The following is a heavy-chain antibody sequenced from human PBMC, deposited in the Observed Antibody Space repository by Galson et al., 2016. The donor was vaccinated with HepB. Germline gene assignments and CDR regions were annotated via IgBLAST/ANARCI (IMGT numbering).Heavy chain of an antibody. Sequence: SVKVSCKASGYAFRSYAMHWVRQAPGQRLEWLGWINAGNGNTKYSQKFQGRVTITRDTSANTAYMELSSLRSEDTAMYYCASAALSKGVSLYYYYGTDVWGQGTTVTV. CDR3: ASAALSKGVSLYYYYGTDV. CDR1: GYAFRSYA. D-gene: IGHD6-25*01. J-gene: IGHJ6*02. CDR2: INAGNGNT. V-gene: IGHV1-3*01.